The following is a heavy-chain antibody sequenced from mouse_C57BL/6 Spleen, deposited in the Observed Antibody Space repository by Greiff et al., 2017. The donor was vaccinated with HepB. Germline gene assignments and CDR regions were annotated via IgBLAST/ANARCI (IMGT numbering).Heavy chain of an antibody. Sequence: EVQLQHSGPELVKPGASVKMSCKASGYTFTDYNMHWVKQSHGKSLEWIGYINPNNGGTSYNQKFKGKATLTVNKSSSTAYMELRSLTSEDSAVYYCAREDYGSSYYYAMDYWGQGTSVTVSS. CDR1: GYTFTDYN. D-gene: IGHD1-1*01. CDR2: INPNNGGT. CDR3: AREDYGSSYYYAMDY. V-gene: IGHV1-22*01. J-gene: IGHJ4*01.